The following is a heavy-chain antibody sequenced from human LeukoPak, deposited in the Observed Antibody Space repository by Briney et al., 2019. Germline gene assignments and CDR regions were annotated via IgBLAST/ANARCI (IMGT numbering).Heavy chain of an antibody. V-gene: IGHV5-51*01. D-gene: IGHD3-10*01. CDR1: GYSFTFYW. CDR3: ARRDGSGIYYFDY. CDR2: IYPGDSDT. Sequence: GESLKISCKGSGYSFTFYWIGWVRQMPGKGLEWMGIIYPGDSDTRYSPSFQGQVTISADKSTSTAYLQWNTLKASDTAMYYCARRDGSGIYYFDYWGQGTLVTVSS. J-gene: IGHJ4*02.